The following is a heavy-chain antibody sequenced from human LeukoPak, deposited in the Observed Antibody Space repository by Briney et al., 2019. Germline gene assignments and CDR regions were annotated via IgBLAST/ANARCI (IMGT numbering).Heavy chain of an antibody. CDR3: ARGSGSYYMGKKGAVDY. J-gene: IGHJ4*02. Sequence: GGSLRLSCAASGFTFSSYAMHWVRQAPGKGLEYVSAISSNGGSTYYANSVKGRFTISRDNSKNTLYLQMGSLRAEDMAVYYCARGSGSYYMGKKGAVDYWGQGTLVTVSS. CDR1: GFTFSSYA. CDR2: ISSNGGST. V-gene: IGHV3-64*01. D-gene: IGHD3-10*01.